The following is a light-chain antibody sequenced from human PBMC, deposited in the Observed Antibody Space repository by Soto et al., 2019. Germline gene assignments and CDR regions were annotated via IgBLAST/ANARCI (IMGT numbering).Light chain of an antibody. CDR3: QQFADSIT. V-gene: IGKV3-20*01. CDR2: DAS. CDR1: QSLSGYY. Sequence: EIVLTQSPGILSLSPGDRATLSCRATQSLSGYYLAWYQQQPGQPPRLLIYDASTRATGIPDRFSGSGSGTDFTLTISRLEPEDFAVYYCQQFADSITFGQGTRLEI. J-gene: IGKJ5*01.